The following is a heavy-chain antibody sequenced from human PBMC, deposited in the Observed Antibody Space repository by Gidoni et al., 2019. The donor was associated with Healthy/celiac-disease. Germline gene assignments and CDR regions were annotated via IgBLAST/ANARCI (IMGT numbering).Heavy chain of an antibody. Sequence: QVQLQQWGAGLLKPSETLSLTCAVYGGSFSGYYWSWIRQPPGKGLEWMGEINHSGSTNYNPSLKSRVTISVDTSKNQFSLKLSSVTAADTAVYYCARANFVVVIASGYGMDVWGQGTTVTVSS. V-gene: IGHV4-34*01. CDR2: INHSGST. CDR3: ARANFVVVIASGYGMDV. D-gene: IGHD2-21*01. J-gene: IGHJ6*02. CDR1: GGSFSGYY.